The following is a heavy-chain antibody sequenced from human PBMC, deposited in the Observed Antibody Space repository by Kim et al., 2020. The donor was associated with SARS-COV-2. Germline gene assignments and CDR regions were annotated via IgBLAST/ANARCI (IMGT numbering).Heavy chain of an antibody. D-gene: IGHD3-9*01. Sequence: VKGRFTISRDKSMNTLYLQMSSLRAEDTAIYYCAKRGGVTGSLSANPFDYWGQGTLVTVSS. V-gene: IGHV3-23*01. J-gene: IGHJ4*02. CDR3: AKRGGVTGSLSANPFDY.